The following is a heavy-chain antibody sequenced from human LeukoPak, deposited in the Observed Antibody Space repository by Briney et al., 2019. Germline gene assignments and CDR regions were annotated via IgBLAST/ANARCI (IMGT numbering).Heavy chain of an antibody. CDR1: GFTFSNYW. CDR2: IKQDGSEK. Sequence: PGESLRLSCAASGFTFSNYWMTWVRQAPGKGLKWVANIKQDGSEKYYVDSVKGRFTISRDNAKNSLYLQMNSLRAEDTAVYYCARGDQPLLPSFFDYWGQGTLVTVSS. V-gene: IGHV3-7*03. J-gene: IGHJ4*02. D-gene: IGHD2-15*01. CDR3: ARGDQPLLPSFFDY.